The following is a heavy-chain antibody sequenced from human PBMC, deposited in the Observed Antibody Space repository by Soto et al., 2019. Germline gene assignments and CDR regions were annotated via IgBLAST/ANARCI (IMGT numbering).Heavy chain of an antibody. CDR1: GGSFSGYY. D-gene: IGHD6-6*01. V-gene: IGHV4-34*01. J-gene: IGHJ6*03. CDR2: INHSGST. CDR3: ARGRDSSSSDYYYYMDV. Sequence: SETLSLTCAVYGGSFSGYYWSWIRQPPGKGLEWIGEINHSGSTNYNPSLKSRVTISVDTSKNQFSLKLSSVTAADTAVYYCARGRDSSSSDYYYYMDVWGKGTTVTVSS.